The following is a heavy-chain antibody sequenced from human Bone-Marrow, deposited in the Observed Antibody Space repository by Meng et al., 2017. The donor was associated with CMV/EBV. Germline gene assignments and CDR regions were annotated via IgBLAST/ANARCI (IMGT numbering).Heavy chain of an antibody. CDR1: GFTFNSYG. D-gene: IGHD1-14*01. Sequence: GGSLRLSCAASGFTFNSYGMNWVRQAPGKGLEWVAFIQYDGSETYYADSVKGRFTISRDNSKNTVYLQMNSLRAEDTGVYYCARVKSRNRLDAFDIWGQGTMVTVSS. CDR2: IQYDGSET. V-gene: IGHV3-30*02. CDR3: ARVKSRNRLDAFDI. J-gene: IGHJ3*02.